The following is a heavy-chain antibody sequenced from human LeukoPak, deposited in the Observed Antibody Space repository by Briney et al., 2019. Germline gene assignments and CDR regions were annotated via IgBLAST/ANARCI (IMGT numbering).Heavy chain of an antibody. D-gene: IGHD5-24*01. Sequence: GGSLRLSCAASGFMFSSNWMSWVRLAPGKGLEWVANIKEDGTETYYVDSVKGRFTISRDNAKNSLYSQMNSLRVEDTAVYYCAKEGRSLQTYWGQGTLVTVSS. CDR2: IKEDGTET. CDR3: AKEGRSLQTY. J-gene: IGHJ4*02. V-gene: IGHV3-7*03. CDR1: GFMFSSNW.